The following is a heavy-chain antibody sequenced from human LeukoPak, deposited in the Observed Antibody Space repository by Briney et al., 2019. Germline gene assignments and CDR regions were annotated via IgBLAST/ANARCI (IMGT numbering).Heavy chain of an antibody. V-gene: IGHV4-59*08. CDR3: ARHRSSYSSGWYYFDY. Sequence: SETLSLTCTVSGGSISSYYWSWIRQPPGKGLEWIGYIYYSGSTNYNPSLKSRVTISVDTSKNQFTLKLSSVTAADTAVYYCARHRSSYSSGWYYFDYWGQGTLVTVSS. CDR1: GGSISSYY. J-gene: IGHJ4*02. CDR2: IYYSGST. D-gene: IGHD6-19*01.